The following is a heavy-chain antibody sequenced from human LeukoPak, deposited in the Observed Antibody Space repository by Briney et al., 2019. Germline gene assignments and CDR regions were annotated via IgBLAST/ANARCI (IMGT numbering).Heavy chain of an antibody. D-gene: IGHD1-26*01. Sequence: ASVKVSCKASGGTFSSYAISWVRHAPGQGLEWMGGIIPIFGTANYAQKFQGRVTITTDESMSTAYMELSSLRSEDTAVYYCAVEGGSYDADYWGQGTLVTVSS. J-gene: IGHJ4*02. CDR1: GGTFSSYA. CDR2: IIPIFGTA. V-gene: IGHV1-69*05. CDR3: AVEGGSYDADY.